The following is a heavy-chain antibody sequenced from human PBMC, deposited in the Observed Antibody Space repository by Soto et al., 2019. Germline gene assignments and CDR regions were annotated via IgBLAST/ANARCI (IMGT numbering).Heavy chain of an antibody. Sequence: QITLKESGPTLVKPTQTLTLTCTFSGFSLSTTGVGVGWIRQPPGKALEWLALIYWDDDKRYIPSLKSRLTITKDTSKNQVVITMTNMDPVDTATYYCAHRPSFCSGGSCDSGFDSWGQGTLVTVSS. J-gene: IGHJ4*02. CDR2: IYWDDDK. CDR3: AHRPSFCSGGSCDSGFDS. CDR1: GFSLSTTGVG. D-gene: IGHD2-15*01. V-gene: IGHV2-5*02.